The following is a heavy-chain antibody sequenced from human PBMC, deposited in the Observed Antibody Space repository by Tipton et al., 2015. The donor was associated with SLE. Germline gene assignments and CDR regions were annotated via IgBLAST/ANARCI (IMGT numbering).Heavy chain of an antibody. CDR2: ISYTGNT. V-gene: IGHV4-59*11. CDR3: ARDSAVNFWYFDL. Sequence: TLSLTCTVSGASISTHYWSWIRQPPGKGLEWIGYISYTGNTNFNPSIKRRVTMSVATSKNQFSLRLTSVTAADTAMYYCARDSAVNFWYFDLWGRGTLVTVSS. J-gene: IGHJ2*01. CDR1: GASISTHY.